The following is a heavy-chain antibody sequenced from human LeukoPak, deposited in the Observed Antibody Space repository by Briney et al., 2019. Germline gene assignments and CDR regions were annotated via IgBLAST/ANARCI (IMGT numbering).Heavy chain of an antibody. CDR3: AKENKLRYFDWLPYYYYYGMDV. V-gene: IGHV3-23*01. Sequence: GGSLRLSCAASGFTFSSYAMSWVRQAPGKGLEWVSAISGSGGSTYYADSVKGRFTISRDNSKNTLYLQMNSLIAEDTAVYYCAKENKLRYFDWLPYYYYYGMDVWGQGTTVTVSS. CDR2: ISGSGGST. J-gene: IGHJ6*02. D-gene: IGHD3-9*01. CDR1: GFTFSSYA.